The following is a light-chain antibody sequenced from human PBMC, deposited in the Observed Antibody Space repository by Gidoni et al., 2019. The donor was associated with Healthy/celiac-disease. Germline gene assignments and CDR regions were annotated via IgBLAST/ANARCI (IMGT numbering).Light chain of an antibody. Sequence: DTQMTQSPSSLSASVGDRVTITCRASQGISNYLAWYQQKPGKVPQLLIYAASTLPSGVPSRFSGSGSGTDFTLTISSLHPDDVATYYCQKYSSAPRTFGQGTKVEIK. CDR1: QGISNY. V-gene: IGKV1-27*01. CDR2: AAS. CDR3: QKYSSAPRT. J-gene: IGKJ1*01.